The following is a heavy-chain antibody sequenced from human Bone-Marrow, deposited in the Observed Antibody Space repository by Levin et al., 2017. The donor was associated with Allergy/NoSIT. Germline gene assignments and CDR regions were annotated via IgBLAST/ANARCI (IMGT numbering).Heavy chain of an antibody. Sequence: SETLSLTCTVSGGSISSSSYYWGWIRQPPGKGLEWIGSIYYSGSTYYNPSLKSRVTISVDTSKNQFSLKLSSVTAADTAVYYCARGGGYCTGGSCKIDYWGQGTLVTVSS. V-gene: IGHV4-39*01. CDR2: IYYSGST. J-gene: IGHJ4*02. CDR3: ARGGGYCTGGSCKIDY. D-gene: IGHD2-15*01. CDR1: GGSISSSSYY.